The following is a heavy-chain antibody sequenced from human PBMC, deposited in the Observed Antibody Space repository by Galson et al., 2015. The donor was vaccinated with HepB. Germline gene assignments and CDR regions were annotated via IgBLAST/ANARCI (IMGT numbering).Heavy chain of an antibody. CDR1: EFAFGSFS. CDR3: ATTFGLVSHTYTMDV. CDR2: ITSSSCLI. D-gene: IGHD3/OR15-3a*01. Sequence: SLRLSCAASEFAFGSFSMNWVRQAPEKGLEWVSSITSSSCLIYYADSVKGRFTISRDNAKNSLFLQMNSLRAEDTAVYYCATTFGLVSHTYTMDVWGHGTTVTVSS. J-gene: IGHJ6*02. V-gene: IGHV3-21*01.